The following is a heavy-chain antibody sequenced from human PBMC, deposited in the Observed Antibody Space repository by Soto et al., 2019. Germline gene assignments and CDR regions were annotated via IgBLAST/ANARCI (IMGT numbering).Heavy chain of an antibody. CDR2: IIPIFGTA. D-gene: IGHD5-18*01. CDR1: GGTFSSYA. Sequence: GASVKVSCKASGGTFSSYAISWVRQAPGQGLEWMGGIIPIFGTANYAQKFQGRVTITADESTSTAYMELSSLRSEDTAVYYCARDRPSSYGHGPPFDPWGQGTLVTVSS. J-gene: IGHJ5*02. CDR3: ARDRPSSYGHGPPFDP. V-gene: IGHV1-69*13.